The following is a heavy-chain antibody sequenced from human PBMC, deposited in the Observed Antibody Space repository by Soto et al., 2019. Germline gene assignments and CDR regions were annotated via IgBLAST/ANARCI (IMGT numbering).Heavy chain of an antibody. CDR2: ISWNSGII. J-gene: IGHJ1*01. V-gene: IGHV3-9*01. CDR3: AKGYSYGVLEPLGY. D-gene: IGHD5-18*01. Sequence: EVQLVESGGGLVQPGRSLRLSCAASGFTFDDYAMHWVRQAPGKGLEWVSGISWNSGIIDYADSVKGRFTISRDNAKNELYLQMYSLRAEDTALYYCAKGYSYGVLEPLGYWGQGPLVTVSS. CDR1: GFTFDDYA.